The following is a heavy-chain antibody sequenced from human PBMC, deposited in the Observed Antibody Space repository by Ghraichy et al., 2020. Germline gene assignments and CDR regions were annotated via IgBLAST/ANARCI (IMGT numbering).Heavy chain of an antibody. J-gene: IGHJ4*02. Sequence: SETLSLTCAVYGVSFSGYYWSWIRQPPGKGLEWIGEINHSGSTNYNPSLKSRVTISVDTSKNQFSLKLSSVTAADTAVYYCARVSPPTPPPRYCSGCSCPRARGFNYWGQGTLVTVSS. CDR1: GVSFSGYY. CDR3: ARVSPPTPPPRYCSGCSCPRARGFNY. V-gene: IGHV4-34*01. D-gene: IGHD2-15*01. CDR2: INHSGST.